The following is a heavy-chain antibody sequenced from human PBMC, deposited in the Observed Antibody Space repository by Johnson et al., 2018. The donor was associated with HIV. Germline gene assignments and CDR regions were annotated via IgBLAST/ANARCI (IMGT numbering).Heavy chain of an antibody. J-gene: IGHJ3*02. Sequence: QVQLVESGGGLVQPGGSLRLSCAASGFTFRSYSLNWVRQAPGTGLEWVAVIAYDGSNKYYADSVKGRSTIARDNSKNTLYLQMNSLRPEDTAVYYGARGVSGSGYYFYLGDAFEIWGQGTMVIVSS. V-gene: IGHV3-30-3*01. CDR1: GFTFRSYS. D-gene: IGHD3-22*01. CDR2: IAYDGSNK. CDR3: ARGVSGSGYYFYLGDAFEI.